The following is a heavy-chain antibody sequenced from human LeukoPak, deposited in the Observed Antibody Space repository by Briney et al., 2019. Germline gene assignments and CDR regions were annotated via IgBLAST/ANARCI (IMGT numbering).Heavy chain of an antibody. CDR1: GGSISSSYYY. Sequence: PSETLSLTCTVSGGSISSSYYYWGWIRQPPGKRLECIGSIYYSGSTYYNPSLKSRVTISVDTSKNQFSLTLSSVTAADTALYYCARHESLGAFDIRGQGTMVTVSS. V-gene: IGHV4-39*01. CDR2: IYYSGST. J-gene: IGHJ3*02. CDR3: ARHESLGAFDI.